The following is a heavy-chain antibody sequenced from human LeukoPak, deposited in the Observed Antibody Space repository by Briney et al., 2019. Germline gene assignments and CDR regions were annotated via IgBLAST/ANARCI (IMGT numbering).Heavy chain of an antibody. Sequence: GWSLTLPCAASGFTFSSYAMSWVRQAPGKGLEGVSAVSGSGGSTYYADSAKGRFTISRDNSKNTLHLQMNSLRAEDTAVYYCAKVGVVVVAAADYWGQGTLVTVSS. V-gene: IGHV3-23*01. J-gene: IGHJ4*02. CDR3: AKVGVVVVAAADY. D-gene: IGHD2-15*01. CDR2: VSGSGGST. CDR1: GFTFSSYA.